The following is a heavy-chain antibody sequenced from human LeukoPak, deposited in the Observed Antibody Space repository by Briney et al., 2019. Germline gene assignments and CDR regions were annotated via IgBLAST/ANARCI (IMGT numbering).Heavy chain of an antibody. J-gene: IGHJ4*02. V-gene: IGHV4-30-4*01. D-gene: IGHD6-19*01. CDR3: ARGHGWDFDY. CDR1: GGSISSGDYY. Sequence: PQTLSLTCTVSGGSISSGDYYWSWIRQPPGKGLEWIGYIYYSGSTYYNPSLKSRVTISVDTSKNQFSLKLSSVTAADTAVYYCARGHGWDFDYWAREPWSPSPQ. CDR2: IYYSGST.